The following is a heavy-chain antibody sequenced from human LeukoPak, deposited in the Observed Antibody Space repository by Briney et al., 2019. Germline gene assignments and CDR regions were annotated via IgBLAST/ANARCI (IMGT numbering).Heavy chain of an antibody. CDR2: ISSSSSYI. V-gene: IGHV3-21*01. Sequence: GGSLRLSCAASGFTFSSYSMNWVRQAPGKGLEWVSSISSSSSYIYYADSVKGRFTISRDNAKNSLYLQMNSLRAEDTAVYSCAREDSSSSSRGFDYWGQGTLVTVSS. CDR3: AREDSSSSSRGFDY. D-gene: IGHD6-6*01. J-gene: IGHJ4*02. CDR1: GFTFSSYS.